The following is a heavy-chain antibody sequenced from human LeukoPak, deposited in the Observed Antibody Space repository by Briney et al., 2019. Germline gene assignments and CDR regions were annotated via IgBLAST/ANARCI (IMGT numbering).Heavy chain of an antibody. CDR3: ARDLSPYSSGLNAFDI. J-gene: IGHJ3*02. D-gene: IGHD6-25*01. CDR2: ISGRGGNT. Sequence: PGGSLRRSCAASGFTFITYAMTWVRQAPGKGLEWVSVISGRGGNTYYADSVKGRFTISRDNSKNTLYLQMNSLRAEDTAVYYCARDLSPYSSGLNAFDIWGQGTMVTVSS. CDR1: GFTFITYA. V-gene: IGHV3-23*01.